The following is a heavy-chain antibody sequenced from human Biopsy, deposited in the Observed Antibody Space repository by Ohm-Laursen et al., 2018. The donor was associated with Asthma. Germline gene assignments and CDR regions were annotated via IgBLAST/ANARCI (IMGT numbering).Heavy chain of an antibody. CDR3: ARTFHFWSPYHAEHYQL. Sequence: GSLRLSCAASGFTFSHYNMNWVRQAPGKGLEWVANIKHDGTEKNHVDSLKGRFTISRDNAKNSLYLQMNSLRAEDTAVYYCARTFHFWSPYHAEHYQLWGQGTLVTVPS. V-gene: IGHV3-7*01. J-gene: IGHJ1*01. CDR2: IKHDGTEK. D-gene: IGHD3-3*02. CDR1: GFTFSHYN.